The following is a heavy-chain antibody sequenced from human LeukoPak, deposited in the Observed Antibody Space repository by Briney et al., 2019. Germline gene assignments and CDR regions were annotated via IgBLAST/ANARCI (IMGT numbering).Heavy chain of an antibody. V-gene: IGHV3-73*01. J-gene: IGHJ3*02. CDR2: IKNKANNYAT. Sequence: PGGSLKASCAASGFTFSGSAIHWVRQASGEGLEWVGRIKNKANNYATAFAGSVKGRFTISRDDSKNTAYLQMNSLKTEDTAVYFCTRLADSAFAFDIWGQGTVVTVSS. CDR3: TRLADSAFAFDI. D-gene: IGHD3-10*01. CDR1: GFTFSGSA.